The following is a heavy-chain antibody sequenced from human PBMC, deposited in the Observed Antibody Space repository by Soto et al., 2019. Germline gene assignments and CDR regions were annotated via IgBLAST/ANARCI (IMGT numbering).Heavy chain of an antibody. CDR3: ARGSQPGNYYYYIDV. Sequence: WIRQPPGKGLEWIGEINHSGSTNYNPSLKSRVTISVDTSKNQFSLKLSSVTAADTAVYYCARGSQPGNYYYYIDVWGKGTTVTVCS. J-gene: IGHJ6*03. D-gene: IGHD1-26*01. V-gene: IGHV4-34*01. CDR2: INHSGST.